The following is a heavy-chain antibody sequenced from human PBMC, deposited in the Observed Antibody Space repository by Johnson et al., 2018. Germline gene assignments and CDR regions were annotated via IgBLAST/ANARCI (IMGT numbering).Heavy chain of an antibody. D-gene: IGHD1-26*01. CDR3: ANQRERGTSYMDV. CDR1: GYRFSDNW. J-gene: IGHJ6*04. CDR2: IWPGDSDT. Sequence: VQLVESGAEVRKPGESLKISCKASGYRFSDNWIGWVRQKPGEGLEWLGIIWPGDSDTKYSPSFLGHVAISADRSISTVYLQWSSLKASDRAMYYCANQRERGTSYMDVWGRGTTVTVSS. V-gene: IGHV5-51*03.